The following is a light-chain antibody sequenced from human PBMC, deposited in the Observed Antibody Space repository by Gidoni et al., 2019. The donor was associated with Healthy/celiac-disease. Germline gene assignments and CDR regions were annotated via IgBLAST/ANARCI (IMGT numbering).Light chain of an antibody. Sequence: EIVLTQSPATLSLSPGERATLPCRASQRVSSYLAGYQQKPGQAPRLLIYDASARATGIPARFSGSGAGTDFTLTISSLEPEDFAVYYCQQRSDWPLTFGGGTKVEIK. V-gene: IGKV3-11*01. CDR1: QRVSSY. CDR3: QQRSDWPLT. CDR2: DAS. J-gene: IGKJ4*01.